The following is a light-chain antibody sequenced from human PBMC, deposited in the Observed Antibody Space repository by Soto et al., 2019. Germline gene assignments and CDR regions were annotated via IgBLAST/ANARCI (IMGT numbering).Light chain of an antibody. Sequence: QSVLTQSPSVSWAPGQRVSISCTGTSSNIGAGFDVHWYQQLPATAPKLLIYGNNNRPSGVPDRFSGSKSGTSASLAITGLQAEDEADYYCQSYDTSLSGGSVFGTGTKLTVL. J-gene: IGLJ1*01. CDR3: QSYDTSLSGGSV. CDR1: SSNIGAGFD. V-gene: IGLV1-40*01. CDR2: GNN.